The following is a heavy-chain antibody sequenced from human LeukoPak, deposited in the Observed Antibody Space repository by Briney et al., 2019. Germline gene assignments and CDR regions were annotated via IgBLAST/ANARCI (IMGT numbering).Heavy chain of an antibody. Sequence: SETLSLTCTVSGGSISSSSYYWGWIRQPPGKGLEWIGSIYYSGSTYYSPSLKSRVTISVDTSKNQFSLKLSSVTAADTAVYYCARESDAVVVTANTHYCYYGMDVWGQGTTVTVSS. D-gene: IGHD2-21*02. CDR2: IYYSGST. V-gene: IGHV4-39*07. CDR3: ARESDAVVVTANTHYCYYGMDV. J-gene: IGHJ6*02. CDR1: GGSISSSSYY.